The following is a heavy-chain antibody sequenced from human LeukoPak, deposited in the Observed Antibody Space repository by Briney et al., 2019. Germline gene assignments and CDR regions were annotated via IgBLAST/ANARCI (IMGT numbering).Heavy chain of an antibody. J-gene: IGHJ6*03. D-gene: IGHD3-3*01. CDR2: INPNSGGT. CDR1: GYTFTGYY. V-gene: IGHV1-2*02. CDR3: GRDLRFLEWNYYMDV. Sequence: ASVKVSCKASGYTFTGYYMHWMRQAPGQGLEWMGWINPNSGGTNYAQKFQGRVTMTRDTSISTAYMELSRLRSDDTAVYYCGRDLRFLEWNYYMDVWGKGTTVTVSS.